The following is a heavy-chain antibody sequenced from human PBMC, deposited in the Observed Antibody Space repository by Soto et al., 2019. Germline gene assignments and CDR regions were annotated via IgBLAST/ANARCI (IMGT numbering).Heavy chain of an antibody. CDR3: ARVGGIAMWDAFDI. Sequence: QVQLVQSGAEVKKPGSSVKVSCKASGGTFSSYTISWVRQAPGQGLEWMGRIIPILGIANYAQKFQGRVTITADKSTSTAYMELSSLRSEDTAVYYCARVGGIAMWDAFDIWGQGTMVTVSS. V-gene: IGHV1-69*02. D-gene: IGHD6-13*01. CDR2: IIPILGIA. J-gene: IGHJ3*02. CDR1: GGTFSSYT.